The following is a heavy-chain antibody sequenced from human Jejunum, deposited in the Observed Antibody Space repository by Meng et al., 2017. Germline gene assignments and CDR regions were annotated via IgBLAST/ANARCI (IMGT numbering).Heavy chain of an antibody. D-gene: IGHD1-14*01. CDR2: VWPSGAT. J-gene: IGHJ4*02. CDR3: ARAIRERYFDS. V-gene: IGHV4-4*02. CDR1: GVSTTAPFY. Sequence: QVQLQWLGPGLVKPSGTLSLTCTVSGVSTTAPFYWTWIRQAPGKGLEWIGEVWPSGATYYNPSLSSRITISIDTSNNQFSLEVAFLTAADTAVYYCARAIRERYFDSWGQGTLVTVSS.